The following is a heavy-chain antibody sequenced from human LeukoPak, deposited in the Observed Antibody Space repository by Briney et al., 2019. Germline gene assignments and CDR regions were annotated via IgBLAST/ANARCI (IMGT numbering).Heavy chain of an antibody. CDR1: GGSISSYY. CDR3: ARNFYYDSSGYSASYYYYMDV. D-gene: IGHD3-22*01. V-gene: IGHV4-59*08. J-gene: IGHJ6*03. Sequence: SETLSLTCTVSGGSISSYYWGWIRQPPGKGLEWIGYIYYSGSTNYNPSLKSRVTISVDTSKNQFSLKLSSVTAADTAVYYCARNFYYDSSGYSASYYYYMDVWGKGTTVTVSS. CDR2: IYYSGST.